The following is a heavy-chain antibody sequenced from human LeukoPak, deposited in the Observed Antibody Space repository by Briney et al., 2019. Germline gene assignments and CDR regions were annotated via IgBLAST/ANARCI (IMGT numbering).Heavy chain of an antibody. CDR3: ARSTRRQNDAFDI. CDR2: ISERSSYI. V-gene: IGHV3-21*01. Sequence: GGSLRLSCAASGFTFSSYSVNWVRQAPGKGLEWVSSISERSSYIYYADSMKGRFTISRDNAKSSLYLQMNSLRAEDTAVYYCARSTRRQNDAFDIWGQGTVVTVSS. J-gene: IGHJ3*02. CDR1: GFTFSSYS.